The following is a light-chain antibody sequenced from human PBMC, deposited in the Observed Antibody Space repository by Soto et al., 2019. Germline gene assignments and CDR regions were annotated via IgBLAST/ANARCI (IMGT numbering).Light chain of an antibody. CDR1: QSVTSN. Sequence: EIVLTQSPAILSVSPGERATLSCRASQSVTSNLAWYRQRPGQAPRLLIYDTFRRATGVPARFSGSGSGTEFTLTISSLQSEDFAVYYCQQYNDWPPWTFGQGTKLDMK. CDR2: DTF. CDR3: QQYNDWPPWT. V-gene: IGKV3-15*01. J-gene: IGKJ1*01.